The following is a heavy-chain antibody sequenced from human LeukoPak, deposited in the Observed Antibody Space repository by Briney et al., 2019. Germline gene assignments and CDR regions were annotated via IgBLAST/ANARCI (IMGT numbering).Heavy chain of an antibody. J-gene: IGHJ4*02. V-gene: IGHV3-7*05. CDR2: IKQDGSEK. CDR3: ARDQRYCSSSSCPCEPFDY. CDR1: GFTFSSYW. D-gene: IGHD2-2*01. Sequence: GGSLRLSCAASGFTFSSYWMSWVRQAPGKGLEWVANIKQDGSEKYYVDSVKGRFTISRDNAKNSLYLQMNSLRAEDTAVYYCARDQRYCSSSSCPCEPFDYWGPGTLVSVSS.